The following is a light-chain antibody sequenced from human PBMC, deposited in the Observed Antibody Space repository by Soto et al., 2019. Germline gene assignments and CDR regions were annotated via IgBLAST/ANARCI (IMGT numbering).Light chain of an antibody. CDR3: QQYNDWPRT. V-gene: IGKV3-15*01. J-gene: IGKJ4*01. CDR1: QSVSSY. Sequence: EIVLTQSPATLSLSPWERATLSCRASQSVSSYLAWYQQRPGQAPSLLIFGASTRATGVPARFSGSESGTEFTLTISTLQSEDVAVYFCQQYNDWPRTFGGGTKVDI. CDR2: GAS.